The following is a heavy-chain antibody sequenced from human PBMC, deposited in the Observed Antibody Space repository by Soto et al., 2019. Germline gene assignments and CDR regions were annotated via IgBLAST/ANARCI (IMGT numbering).Heavy chain of an antibody. CDR1: GYTFTSYD. Sequence: ASVKVSCKASGYTFTSYDINWVRQATGQGLEWMGWMNPNSGNTGYAQKFQGRVTMTRNKSISTAYMELSSLRSEDTAVYYCARERYSSGWRWFDPWGQGTLVTVSS. CDR2: MNPNSGNT. J-gene: IGHJ5*02. D-gene: IGHD6-19*01. CDR3: ARERYSSGWRWFDP. V-gene: IGHV1-8*01.